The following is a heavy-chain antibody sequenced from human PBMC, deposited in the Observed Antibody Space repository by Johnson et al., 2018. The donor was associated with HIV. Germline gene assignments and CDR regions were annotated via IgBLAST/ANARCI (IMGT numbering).Heavy chain of an antibody. CDR1: GFTFSSSY. D-gene: IGHD1-20*01. J-gene: IGHJ3*02. Sequence: VQLVESGGGLIHPGGSLRLSCAASGFTFSSSYMTWVRQAPGKGLEWVSVIYSDGSTYHADSVKGRFTISRDNSKNTLYLHMNSLRYEDTAVYYCARAPQKYNWSYSIAFDIWGQGTMVTVSS. V-gene: IGHV3-53*01. CDR3: ARAPQKYNWSYSIAFDI. CDR2: IYSDGST.